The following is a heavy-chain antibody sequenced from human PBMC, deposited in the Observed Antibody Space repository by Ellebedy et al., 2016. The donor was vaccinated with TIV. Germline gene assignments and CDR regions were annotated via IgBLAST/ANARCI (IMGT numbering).Heavy chain of an antibody. CDR1: GYTFSSYG. Sequence: AASVKVSCKASGYTFSSYGISWVRQAPGQGLEWMGWINAYNGNTSYAPKFQGRVTMTTDTSTSTAYMELRSLRSDDAAVYYCAREAHEAGTSHLDYWGQGTLVTVSS. V-gene: IGHV1-18*01. CDR2: INAYNGNT. CDR3: AREAHEAGTSHLDY. D-gene: IGHD6-19*01. J-gene: IGHJ4*02.